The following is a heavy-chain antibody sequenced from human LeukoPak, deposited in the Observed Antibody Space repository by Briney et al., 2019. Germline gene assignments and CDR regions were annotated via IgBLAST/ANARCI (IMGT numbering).Heavy chain of an antibody. J-gene: IGHJ4*02. V-gene: IGHV4-61*10. D-gene: IGHD5-12*01. CDR2: IYHSGST. CDR1: GGSISSGSYY. CDR3: ARDGYSGNDGL. Sequence: SETLSLTCTVSGGSISSGSYYWSWIRQPAGKGLEWIGYIYHSGSTKYNPSLKSRVTISVDTSKNQFSLKLSSVTAADTAVYYCARDGYSGNDGLWGQGTLVTVSS.